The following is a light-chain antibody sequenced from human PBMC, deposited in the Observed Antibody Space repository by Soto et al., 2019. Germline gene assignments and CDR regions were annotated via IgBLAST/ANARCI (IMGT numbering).Light chain of an antibody. CDR2: GNS. J-gene: IGLJ3*02. Sequence: QSVLTQPPSVSGAPGQRVTISCTGSSSNIGAGYDVHWYQQLPGTAPKLLIYGNSNRPSGVPDRFSGSKSGTSASLAITGLQAEDEADYYCCSFTTSSTWLFGGGTKLTVL. CDR1: SSNIGAGYD. V-gene: IGLV1-40*01. CDR3: CSFTTSSTWL.